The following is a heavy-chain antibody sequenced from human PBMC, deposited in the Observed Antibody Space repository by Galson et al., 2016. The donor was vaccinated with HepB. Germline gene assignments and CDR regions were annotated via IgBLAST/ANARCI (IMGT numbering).Heavy chain of an antibody. D-gene: IGHD7-27*01. CDR3: ARACPVGGVWGRPADF. CDR2: ISSRGNTN. V-gene: IGHV3-48*03. J-gene: IGHJ4*02. Sequence: SLRLSCAASGFTFSSYEMNWVRQAPGKGLEWVSYISSRGNTNYYADSVKGRFTIPRDNAKNSLFLQMNSLRAEDAALYYCARACPVGGVWGRPADFWGQGTLVTVSS. CDR1: GFTFSSYE.